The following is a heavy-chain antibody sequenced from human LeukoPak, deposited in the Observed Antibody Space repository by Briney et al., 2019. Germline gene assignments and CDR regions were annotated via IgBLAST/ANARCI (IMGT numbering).Heavy chain of an antibody. Sequence: APVKVSCKASGYTFTSYDINWVRQATGQGLEWMGWMNPNSGNTGYAQKFQGRVTMTRNTSISTAYMELSSLRSEDTAVYYCARGVTPTYYYGSGSHNWFDPWGQGTLVTVSS. J-gene: IGHJ5*02. V-gene: IGHV1-8*01. CDR3: ARGVTPTYYYGSGSHNWFDP. CDR2: MNPNSGNT. D-gene: IGHD3-10*01. CDR1: GYTFTSYD.